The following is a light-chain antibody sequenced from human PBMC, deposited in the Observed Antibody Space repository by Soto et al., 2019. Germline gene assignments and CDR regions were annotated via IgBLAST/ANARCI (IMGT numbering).Light chain of an antibody. CDR1: QGVGST. J-gene: IGKJ1*01. CDR3: QQYDTSPWT. CDR2: GAS. V-gene: IGKV3-20*01. Sequence: EIVMTQSPATLSVSPGERVTLSCRASQGVGSTLNWYRQQPGQAPRLLIYGASSRATGIPDRFSGSGSGTDFTLTISRLEPEDFAVYHCQQYDTSPWTFGQGTKVDIK.